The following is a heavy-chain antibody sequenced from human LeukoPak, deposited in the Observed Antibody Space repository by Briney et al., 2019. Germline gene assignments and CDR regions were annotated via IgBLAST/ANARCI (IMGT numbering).Heavy chain of an antibody. J-gene: IGHJ4*02. CDR2: IYNSGST. CDR3: RAKTVTGLDY. CDR1: AYSISSGYY. D-gene: IGHD4-17*01. V-gene: IGHV4-61*01. Sequence: PSETLSLTCTVSAYSISSGYYWGWIRQPPGKGLEWIGYIYNSGSTNYTPSLKSRVTISVDTSKNQLSLKLCSVTAADTAVYYCRAKTVTGLDYWGLGALVTVSS.